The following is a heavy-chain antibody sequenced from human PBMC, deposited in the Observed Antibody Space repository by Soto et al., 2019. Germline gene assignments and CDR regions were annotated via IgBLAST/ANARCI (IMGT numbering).Heavy chain of an antibody. CDR1: GYTFTSYG. CDR3: ARDGSRQLWLIGYYYGMDV. Sequence: ASVKVSCKASGYTFTSYGISWVRQAPGQGLEWMGWISAYNGNTNYAQKLQGRVTMTTDTSTSTAYMELRSLRSDDTAVYYCARDGSRQLWLIGYYYGMDVWGQGTTVPV. CDR2: ISAYNGNT. J-gene: IGHJ6*02. D-gene: IGHD5-18*01. V-gene: IGHV1-18*01.